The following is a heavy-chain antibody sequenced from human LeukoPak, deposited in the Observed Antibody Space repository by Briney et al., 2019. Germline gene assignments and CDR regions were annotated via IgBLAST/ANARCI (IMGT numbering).Heavy chain of an antibody. Sequence: PGGSLRLSCAASGFTFSSYWMSWVRQAPGKGLEWVANIKQDGSEKYYVDSVKGRFTISRDNAKNSLYLQMNSLRAEDTAVYYCARASSYGYYYYYYRDVWGKGTTVTVS. V-gene: IGHV3-7*04. CDR3: ARASSYGYYYYYYRDV. CDR2: IKQDGSEK. J-gene: IGHJ6*03. CDR1: GFTFSSYW. D-gene: IGHD5-18*01.